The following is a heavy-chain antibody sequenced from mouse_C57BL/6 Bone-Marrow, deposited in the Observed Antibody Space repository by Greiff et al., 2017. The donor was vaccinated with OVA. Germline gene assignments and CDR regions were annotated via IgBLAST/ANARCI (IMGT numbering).Heavy chain of an antibody. Sequence: VNVVESGPGLVAPSQSLSITCTVSGFSLTSYGVHWVRQPPGKGLEWLVVIWSDGSTTYNSALKSRLSISKDNSKSQVFLKMNSLQTDDTAMYYCARHLITTVDYAMDYWGQGTSVTVSS. CDR1: GFSLTSYG. D-gene: IGHD1-1*01. CDR3: ARHLITTVDYAMDY. J-gene: IGHJ4*01. CDR2: IWSDGST. V-gene: IGHV2-6-1*01.